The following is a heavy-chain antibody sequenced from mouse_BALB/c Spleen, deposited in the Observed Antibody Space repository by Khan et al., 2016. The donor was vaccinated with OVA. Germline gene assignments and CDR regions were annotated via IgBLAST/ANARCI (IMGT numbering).Heavy chain of an antibody. D-gene: IGHD2-4*01. V-gene: IGHV1-4*01. CDR3: ARIYYDYDDAMDY. CDR2: INPSSGYT. J-gene: IGHJ4*01. Sequence: VQLQQSGAELARPGASVKMSCKASGYTFTTYTMHWVKQRPGQGLEWIGYINPSSGYTNYNQKFKDKATLTADKSSSTAYMQLSSLTSEDSAVYYCARIYYDYDDAMDYWGQGTSVTVSS. CDR1: GYTFTTYT.